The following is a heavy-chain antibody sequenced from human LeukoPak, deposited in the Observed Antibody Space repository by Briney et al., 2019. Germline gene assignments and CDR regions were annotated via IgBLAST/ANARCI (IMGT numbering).Heavy chain of an antibody. J-gene: IGHJ4*02. CDR2: IYYSGST. CDR1: GGSISSGGYY. Sequence: SETLSLTWTVSGGSISSGGYYWSWIRQHPGKGLEWIGYIYYSGSTYYNPSLKSRVTISVDTSKNQFSLKLSSVTAADTAVYYCARDMGIQLWPLFDYWGQGTLVTVSS. CDR3: ARDMGIQLWPLFDY. D-gene: IGHD5-18*01. V-gene: IGHV4-31*02.